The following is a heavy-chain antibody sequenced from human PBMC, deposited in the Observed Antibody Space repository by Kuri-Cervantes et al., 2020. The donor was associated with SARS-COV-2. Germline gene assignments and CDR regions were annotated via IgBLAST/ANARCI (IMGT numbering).Heavy chain of an antibody. V-gene: IGHV3-66*01. J-gene: IGHJ3*01. Sequence: ETLSLTCAASGFTFSSYAMSWVRQAPGKGLEWVSVIFTDDKTYYADSVKDRVNMSRDNFRNTVFLQINSLRADDTAVYYCARGNVAVAGDAFDVWGHGTVVTVSS. CDR1: GFTFSSYA. CDR3: ARGNVAVAGDAFDV. CDR2: IFTDDKT. D-gene: IGHD6-19*01.